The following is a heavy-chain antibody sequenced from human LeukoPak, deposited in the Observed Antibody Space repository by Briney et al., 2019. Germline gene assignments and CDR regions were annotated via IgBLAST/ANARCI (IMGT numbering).Heavy chain of an antibody. J-gene: IGHJ4*02. D-gene: IGHD6-19*01. CDR2: IYYSGST. V-gene: IGHV4-59*01. CDR3: ARDPAYSSGRRYFDY. Sequence: SETLSLTCTVSVGSISSYYWSWIRQPPGKGLEWIGYIYYSGSTNYNPSLKSRITISVDTSKNQFSLKLSSVTAADTAVYYCARDPAYSSGRRYFDYWGQGTLVTVSS. CDR1: VGSISSYY.